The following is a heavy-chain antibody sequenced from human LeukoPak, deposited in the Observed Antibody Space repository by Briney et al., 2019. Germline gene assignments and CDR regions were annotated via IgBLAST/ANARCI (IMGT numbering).Heavy chain of an antibody. CDR1: GFTVSNYT. CDR3: ARGGVGGLWFGESL. CDR2: ISRRSTYI. J-gene: IGHJ4*02. D-gene: IGHD3-10*01. V-gene: IGHV3-21*01. Sequence: NPGGSLRLSCAASGFTVSNYTINWVRQPPGKGLEWVSSISRRSTYIYYADSVKGRFTISKDNAKNSLFLLMNSLRVDDTAVYYCARGGVGGLWFGESLGGQGTLVTVSS.